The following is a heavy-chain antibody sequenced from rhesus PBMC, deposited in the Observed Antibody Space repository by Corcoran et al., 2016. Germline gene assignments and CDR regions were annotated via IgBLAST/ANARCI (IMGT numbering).Heavy chain of an antibody. V-gene: IGHV4-93*02. D-gene: IGHD5-36*02. CDR2: IYGGSGST. CDR3: ARRLATVTLSYFDY. J-gene: IGHJ4*01. Sequence: CAVSGYSISSSNWWSWIRQSPGKGLEWIGYIYGGSGSTSYNPSLKSRVTISTDTSKNQFSLKLSSVTAADTAVYYCARRLATVTLSYFDYWGQGVLVTVSS. CDR1: GYSISSSNW.